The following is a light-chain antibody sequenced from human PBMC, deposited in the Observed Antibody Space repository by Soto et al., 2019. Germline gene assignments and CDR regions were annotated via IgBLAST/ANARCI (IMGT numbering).Light chain of an antibody. CDR2: KAS. Sequence: DIQMTQSPSTLSASVGDRVTITCRASQSISSWLAWYQQKPGKAPKLLIYKASSLESGVPSRFSGSGSGTEFTLTISSLHPDDFATYYCQQYNSSPLTFGQGTKVEIK. CDR3: QQYNSSPLT. CDR1: QSISSW. V-gene: IGKV1-5*03. J-gene: IGKJ1*01.